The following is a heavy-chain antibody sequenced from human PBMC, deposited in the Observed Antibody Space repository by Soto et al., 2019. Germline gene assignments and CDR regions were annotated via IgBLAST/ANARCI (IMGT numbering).Heavy chain of an antibody. D-gene: IGHD6-6*01. Sequence: PGGSLRLSCAASGFTFSSYWMSWVRQAPGKGLEWVANIKQDGSEKYYVDSVRGRFTISRDNAKNSLYLQMNSLRAEDTAVYYCARDSSSSDDYYYYGMDVWGQGTTVTVSS. CDR3: ARDSSSSDDYYYYGMDV. V-gene: IGHV3-7*01. J-gene: IGHJ6*02. CDR1: GFTFSSYW. CDR2: IKQDGSEK.